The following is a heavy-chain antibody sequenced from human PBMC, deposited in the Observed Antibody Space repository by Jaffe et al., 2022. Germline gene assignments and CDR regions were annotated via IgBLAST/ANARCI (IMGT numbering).Heavy chain of an antibody. CDR1: GYTFTSYY. CDR3: ARDWEEMATNRGYWYFDL. J-gene: IGHJ2*01. V-gene: IGHV1-46*01. CDR2: INPSGGST. Sequence: QVQLVQSGAEVKKPGASVKVSCKASGYTFTSYYMHWVRQAPGQGLEWMGIINPSGGSTSYAQKFQGRVTMTRDTSTSTVYMELSSLRSEDTAVYYCARDWEEMATNRGYWYFDLWGRGTLVTVSS. D-gene: IGHD5-12*01.